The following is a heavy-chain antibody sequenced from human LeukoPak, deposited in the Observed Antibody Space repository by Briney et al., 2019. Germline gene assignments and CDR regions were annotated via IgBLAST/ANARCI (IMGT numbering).Heavy chain of an antibody. CDR2: IYHSGNT. CDR3: ARVLWQEVGY. CDR1: GYSISSGYY. Sequence: SETLSLTCTVSGYSISSGYYWGWIRQPPGKGLEWIGGIYHSGNTYYNPSLKSRVTISVDTSKNQISLMLNSVTAADTAEYYCARVLWQEVGYWGQGALVTVSS. V-gene: IGHV4-38-2*02. J-gene: IGHJ4*02. D-gene: IGHD2-21*01.